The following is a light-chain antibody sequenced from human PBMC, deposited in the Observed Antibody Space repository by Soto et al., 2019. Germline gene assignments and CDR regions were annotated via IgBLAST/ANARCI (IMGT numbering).Light chain of an antibody. J-gene: IGLJ3*02. CDR3: AAWDDSLFGV. CDR2: SNN. CDR1: SSNIGDNT. V-gene: IGLV1-44*01. Sequence: QSVLTQPPSASGTPGQRVTISCSGGSSNIGDNTVNWYQQLPGTAPKLLIYSNNQRPAGVPDRFSGSKSGTSASLAISGLQSEEEADYYCAAWDDSLFGVFGGGTKLTVL.